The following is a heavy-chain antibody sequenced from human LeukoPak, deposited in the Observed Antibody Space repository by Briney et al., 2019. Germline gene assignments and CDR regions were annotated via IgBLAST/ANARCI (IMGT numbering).Heavy chain of an antibody. CDR1: GFTFSGYW. V-gene: IGHV3-74*01. CDR3: ARGRLTSSWYYFDY. D-gene: IGHD6-19*01. Sequence: GGSLRLSCAASGFTFSGYWMHWDRQAPGKGLVWVSRISTDGSSNTYADSVKGRFTISRDNAKNTLYLQINSLRAEDTAVYYCARGRLTSSWYYFDYWGQGTLVTVSS. CDR2: ISTDGSSN. J-gene: IGHJ4*02.